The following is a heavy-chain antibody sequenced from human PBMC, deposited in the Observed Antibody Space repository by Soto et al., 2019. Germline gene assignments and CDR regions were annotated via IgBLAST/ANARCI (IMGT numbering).Heavy chain of an antibody. CDR1: GGSISSGGYD. J-gene: IGHJ6*02. CDR3: ARVGLGAPYYYGMDV. V-gene: IGHV4-31*03. D-gene: IGHD3-16*01. CDR2: IYYSGST. Sequence: SETLSLTCTVSGGSISSGGYDWSWIRQHPGKGLEWIGYIYYSGSTYYNPSLKSRVTISVDTSKNQFSLKLSSVTAADTAVYYCARVGLGAPYYYGMDVWGQGTTVTVSS.